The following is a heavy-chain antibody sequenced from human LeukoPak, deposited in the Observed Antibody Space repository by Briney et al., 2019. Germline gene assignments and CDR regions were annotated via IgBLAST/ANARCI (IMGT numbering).Heavy chain of an antibody. V-gene: IGHV1-69-2*01. CDR2: VDPEDGET. D-gene: IGHD3-16*01. Sequence: GASVKVSCKASGYTFTDYYMHWVQQAPGKGLEWMGRVDPEDGETIFVEKFQGRVTITADTSTDTAYMELSSLRSEDTAVYYCATGRGNWFGPWGQGTLVTVSS. CDR1: GYTFTDYY. J-gene: IGHJ5*02. CDR3: ATGRGNWFGP.